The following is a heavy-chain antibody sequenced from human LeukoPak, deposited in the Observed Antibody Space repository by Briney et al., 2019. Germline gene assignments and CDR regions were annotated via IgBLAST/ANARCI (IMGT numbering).Heavy chain of an antibody. Sequence: SETLSLTCSVSGASISSYYWSWIRQPAGKGLEWIGRIYNSGSTNYNPSLKSRVTMSEDTSKNQFSLKLSSVTAADTAVYYCARGGAYSSSWNYYYYYMDVWGKGTTVTVSS. J-gene: IGHJ6*03. CDR2: IYNSGST. V-gene: IGHV4-4*07. D-gene: IGHD6-13*01. CDR3: ARGGAYSSSWNYYYYYMDV. CDR1: GASISSYY.